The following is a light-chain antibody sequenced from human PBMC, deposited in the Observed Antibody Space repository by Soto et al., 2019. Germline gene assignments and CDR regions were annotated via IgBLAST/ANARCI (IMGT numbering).Light chain of an antibody. CDR3: SSYTSSSTRV. V-gene: IGLV2-14*01. CDR2: EVS. CDR1: SSDVGGYNY. Sequence: SALTQPASVSGSPGQSITISCTGTSSDVGGYNYVSWYQQHPGKAPKLIIYEVSNRPSGVSNRFSGSKSGNTASLTISGLQAEDEADYYCSSYTSSSTRVFGTGTKLTVL. J-gene: IGLJ1*01.